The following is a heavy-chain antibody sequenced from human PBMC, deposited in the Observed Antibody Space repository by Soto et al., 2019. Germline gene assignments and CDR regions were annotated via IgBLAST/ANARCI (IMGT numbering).Heavy chain of an antibody. CDR2: INPTTGGT. J-gene: IGHJ4*02. CDR3: ARGYCSAIGCSHYFDY. V-gene: IGHV1-2*04. CDR1: GYTFTGNY. Sequence: LQLVQSGAEVKKPGASVKVSCKASGYTFTGNYMHWVRQAPGRGLEWMALINPTTGGTQYEQKFQGWVTVTWDTSISTAYMDLSSLRSDDTATYYCARGYCSAIGCSHYFDYWGQGTLVTVSS. D-gene: IGHD2-2*01.